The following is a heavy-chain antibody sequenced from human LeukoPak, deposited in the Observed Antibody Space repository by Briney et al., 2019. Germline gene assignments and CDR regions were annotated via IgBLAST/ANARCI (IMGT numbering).Heavy chain of an antibody. D-gene: IGHD3-22*01. Sequence: GGSLRLSCAASGFTFSSNWMHWVRQAPGKGLGWVSRINEDGSTTNYADSVKGRSTIFRDNAKNTLYLQMNSLRAEDTAVYYCARGGGAAYYDSSGCLDYWGQGTLVTVSS. J-gene: IGHJ4*02. CDR3: ARGGGAAYYDSSGCLDY. V-gene: IGHV3-74*01. CDR2: INEDGSTT. CDR1: GFTFSSNW.